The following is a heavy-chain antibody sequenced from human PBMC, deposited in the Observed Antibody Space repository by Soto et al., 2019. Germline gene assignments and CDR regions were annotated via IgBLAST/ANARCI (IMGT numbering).Heavy chain of an antibody. J-gene: IGHJ4*02. CDR2: ISYDGSNK. CDR3: ANVVVVAATTIDY. D-gene: IGHD2-15*01. Sequence: PGGSLILSCAASEFTFSSYSMHWVRQAPGKGLEWVAVISYDGSNKYYADSVKGRFTISRDNSKNTLYLQMNSLRAEDTAVYYCANVVVVAATTIDYWGQGTLVTVS. CDR1: EFTFSSYS. V-gene: IGHV3-30-3*01.